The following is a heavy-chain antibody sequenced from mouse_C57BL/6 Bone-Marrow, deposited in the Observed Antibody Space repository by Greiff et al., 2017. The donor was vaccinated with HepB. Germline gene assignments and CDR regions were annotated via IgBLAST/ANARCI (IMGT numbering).Heavy chain of an antibody. CDR1: GYTFTSYW. CDR2: IDPSDSYT. Sequence: VQLQESGAELVKPGASVKLSCKASGYTFTSYWMQWVKQRPGQGLEWIGEIDPSDSYTNYNQKFKGKATLTVDTSSSTAYMQLSSLTSEDSAVYYCATSTGYWGQGTTLTVSS. V-gene: IGHV1-50*01. D-gene: IGHD2-10*02. J-gene: IGHJ2*01. CDR3: ATSTGY.